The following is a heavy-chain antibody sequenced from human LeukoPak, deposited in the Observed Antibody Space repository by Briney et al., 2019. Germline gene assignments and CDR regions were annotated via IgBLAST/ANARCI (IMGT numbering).Heavy chain of an antibody. Sequence: GASVKVSCKASGGTFSSYAISWVRQAPGQGLEWMGWINPNTGDTNYAQKFQGRVTMTRDTSLTTAYMELNRLTSGDTAVYYCARGSREMATTFDYWGRGTLVTVSS. D-gene: IGHD5-24*01. V-gene: IGHV1-2*02. CDR2: INPNTGDT. CDR3: ARGSREMATTFDY. CDR1: GGTFSSYA. J-gene: IGHJ4*02.